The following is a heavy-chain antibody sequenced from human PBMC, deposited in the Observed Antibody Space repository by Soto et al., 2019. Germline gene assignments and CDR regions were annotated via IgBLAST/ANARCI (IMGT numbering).Heavy chain of an antibody. CDR3: ARGPITIFGVVTHYGMDV. D-gene: IGHD3-3*01. V-gene: IGHV1-8*01. J-gene: IGHJ6*02. CDR1: GYTFTSYD. CDR2: MNPNSGNT. Sequence: QVQLVQSGAEVKKPGASVKVSCKASGYTFTSYDINWVRQATGQGLEWMGWMNPNSGNTGYAQKFQGRVTMTRNTSIRTAYRELSSLRSEDTAVYYCARGPITIFGVVTHYGMDVWGQGTTVTVSS.